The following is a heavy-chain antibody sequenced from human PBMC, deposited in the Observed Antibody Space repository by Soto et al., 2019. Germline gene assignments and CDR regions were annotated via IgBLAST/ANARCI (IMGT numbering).Heavy chain of an antibody. CDR2: ISYDGSNK. D-gene: IGHD1-7*01. Sequence: GGSLRLSCAASGFTFSSYGMHWARQAPGKGLEWVAVISYDGSNKYYADSVKGRFTISRDNSKNTLYLQMNSLRAEDTAVYYCAKASQLELLYDGYGMDVWGQGTTVTVSS. J-gene: IGHJ6*02. CDR3: AKASQLELLYDGYGMDV. V-gene: IGHV3-30*18. CDR1: GFTFSSYG.